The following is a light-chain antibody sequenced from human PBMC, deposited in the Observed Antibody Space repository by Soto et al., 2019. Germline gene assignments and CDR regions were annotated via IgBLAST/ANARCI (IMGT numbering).Light chain of an antibody. CDR1: SSNIGSNY. Sequence: QLVLTQPPSGSGTPGQRVTISCSGSSSNIGSNYVYWYQQLPGTAPKLLIYRNNQRPSGVPDRFSGSKSGTSASLAISGLRSEDEADYYCAAWDDSLSGYVVFGGGTKVTVL. CDR3: AAWDDSLSGYVV. J-gene: IGLJ2*01. V-gene: IGLV1-47*01. CDR2: RNN.